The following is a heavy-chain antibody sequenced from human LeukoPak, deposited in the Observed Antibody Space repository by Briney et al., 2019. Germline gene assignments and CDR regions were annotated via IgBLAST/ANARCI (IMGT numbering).Heavy chain of an antibody. CDR3: ARVGSGYYTDY. V-gene: IGHV3-64*01. CDR1: GFTFSSYA. CDR2: ISSDGGST. Sequence: PRGSLRLSCAASGFTFSSYAMDWVRQAPGKGLEYVSAISSDGGSTYYANSVKGRFTISRDNSKNTLYLQMGSLRAEDMAVYYCARVGSGYYTDYWGQGTLVTVSS. J-gene: IGHJ4*02. D-gene: IGHD3-3*01.